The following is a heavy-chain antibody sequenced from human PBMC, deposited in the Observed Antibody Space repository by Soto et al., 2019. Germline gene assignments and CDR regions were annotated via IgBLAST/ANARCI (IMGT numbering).Heavy chain of an antibody. V-gene: IGHV3-30-3*01. J-gene: IGHJ6*02. CDR2: ISYDGSNK. CDR1: GFTFSSYA. D-gene: IGHD3-22*01. CDR3: ARDRSSSGYKYYYYGMDV. Sequence: QVQLEESGGGVVQPGRSLRLSCAASGFTFSSYAMHWVRQAPGKGLEWVAVISYDGSNKYYADSVKGRFTISRDNSKNTLYLQMNSLRAEDTAVYYCARDRSSSGYKYYYYGMDVWGQGTTVTVSS.